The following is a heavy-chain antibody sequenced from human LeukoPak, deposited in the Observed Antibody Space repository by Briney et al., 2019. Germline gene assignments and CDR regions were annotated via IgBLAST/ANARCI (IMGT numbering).Heavy chain of an antibody. CDR3: ASSPMWFEELFGSYYMDV. V-gene: IGHV4-39*07. Sequence: TASETLSLTCTVSGGSISSSSYYCSWIRQPPGKGLEWIGEINHSGSTNYNPSLKSRVTISVDTSKNQFSLKVSSVTAADTAVYYCASSPMWFEELFGSYYMDVWGKGTTVTISS. CDR1: GGSISSSSYY. CDR2: INHSGST. D-gene: IGHD3-10*01. J-gene: IGHJ6*03.